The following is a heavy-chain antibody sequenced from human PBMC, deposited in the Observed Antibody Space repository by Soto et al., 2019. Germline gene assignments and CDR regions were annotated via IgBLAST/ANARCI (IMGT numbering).Heavy chain of an antibody. J-gene: IGHJ4*02. CDR1: GFNFKKFA. CDR2: ISCCGGST. V-gene: IGHV3-23*01. D-gene: IGHD6-19*01. CDR3: AKADVEPWLVPHPDH. Sequence: EVQLLASGGGVVQPGGSLRLSCVASGFNFKKFALAWVRQAPGEGLVRVSGISCCGGSTSYADSVKGWFSIARDDAKHTLSLQTHSLRVADTAHYYCAKADVEPWLVPHPDHWGEGTLVTVS.